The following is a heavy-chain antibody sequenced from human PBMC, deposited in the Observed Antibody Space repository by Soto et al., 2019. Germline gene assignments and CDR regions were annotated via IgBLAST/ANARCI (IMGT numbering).Heavy chain of an antibody. D-gene: IGHD3-10*01. CDR2: IITLFGTT. V-gene: IGHV1-69*01. J-gene: IGHJ6*02. CDR1: GDTFKNCV. Sequence: QVQVVQSGAEVRRPGSSVTVSCKASGDTFKNCVISWLRQAPGQGLEWMGGIITLFGTTYFAHRFQGRLTITSNETTTIPYIHLRRLRSADTATDYCAAELGFGKLSVVWGQGTTVIVSS. CDR3: AAELGFGKLSVV.